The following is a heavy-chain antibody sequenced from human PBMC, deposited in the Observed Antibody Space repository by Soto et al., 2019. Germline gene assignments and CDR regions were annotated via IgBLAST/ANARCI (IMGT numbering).Heavy chain of an antibody. Sequence: SVKVSCKASGFTFTSSAMQWVRQARGQRLEWIGWIVVGSGNTNYAQKFQERVTITRDMSTSTAYMELSSLRSEDTAVHYCAAGTYYYDSSGSCMDVWGQGTTVTVSS. D-gene: IGHD3-22*01. V-gene: IGHV1-58*02. CDR3: AAGTYYYDSSGSCMDV. CDR2: IVVGSGNT. CDR1: GFTFTSSA. J-gene: IGHJ6*02.